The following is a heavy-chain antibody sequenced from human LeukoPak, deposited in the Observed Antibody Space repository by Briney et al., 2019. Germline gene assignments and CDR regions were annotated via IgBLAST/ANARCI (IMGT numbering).Heavy chain of an antibody. Sequence: GASVKVSCTASGYTFTTYGISWVRQAPGQGLEWMAWISAYNGNTNYAQNLQGRFTLTTNTSTTTAYMELRSLRSDDTAFYYCARRTYSSSSSLFDYWGQGTLVTVSS. CDR1: GYTFTTYG. J-gene: IGHJ4*02. D-gene: IGHD6-6*01. V-gene: IGHV1-18*01. CDR2: ISAYNGNT. CDR3: ARRTYSSSSSLFDY.